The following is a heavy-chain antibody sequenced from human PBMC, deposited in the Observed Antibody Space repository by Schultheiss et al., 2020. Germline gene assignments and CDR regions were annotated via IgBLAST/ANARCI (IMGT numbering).Heavy chain of an antibody. Sequence: GGSLRLSCAASGFTFSSYAMSWVRQAPGKGLEWVSAISGSGGSTYYADSVKGRFTISRDNAKNSLYLQMNSLRAEDTALYYCAKDIRDTAMAHFDYWGQGTLVTVSS. V-gene: IGHV3-23*01. J-gene: IGHJ4*02. CDR2: ISGSGGST. CDR1: GFTFSSYA. CDR3: AKDIRDTAMAHFDY. D-gene: IGHD5-18*01.